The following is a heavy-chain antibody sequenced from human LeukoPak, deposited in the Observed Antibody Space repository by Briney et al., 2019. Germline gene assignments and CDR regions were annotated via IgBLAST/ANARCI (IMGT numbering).Heavy chain of an antibody. J-gene: IGHJ4*02. CDR1: GFTFTSSA. V-gene: IGHV1-58*02. D-gene: IGHD5-18*01. CDR2: IVVGSGNT. CDR3: AADDVDTERGQFDY. Sequence: SVKVSCKASGFTFTSSAMQWVRQARGQRLEWIGWIVVGSGNTNYAQKFQERVTITRDMSTNTAYMELSSLRSEDTAVYYCAADDVDTERGQFDYWGQGTLVTVSS.